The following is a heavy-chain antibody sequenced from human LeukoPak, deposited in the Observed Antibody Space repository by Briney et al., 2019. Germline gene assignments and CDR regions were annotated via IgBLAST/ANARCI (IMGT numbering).Heavy chain of an antibody. Sequence: GGSLRLSCAASGFTFSSYAMSWVRQAPGKGLEWVSAISGSGGSTYYADSVKGRFTISRDNSKNTLYLQMNSLRADDTAVYYCAKGQLVRREFDYWGQGTLATVSS. D-gene: IGHD6-6*01. J-gene: IGHJ4*02. V-gene: IGHV3-23*01. CDR2: ISGSGGST. CDR1: GFTFSSYA. CDR3: AKGQLVRREFDY.